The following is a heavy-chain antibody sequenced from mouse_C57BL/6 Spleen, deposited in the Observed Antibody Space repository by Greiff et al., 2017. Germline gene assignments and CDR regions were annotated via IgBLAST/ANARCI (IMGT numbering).Heavy chain of an antibody. V-gene: IGHV1-52*01. CDR2: IDPSDSET. CDR3: AIEGYYYGSSPNYWAMDY. J-gene: IGHJ4*01. Sequence: VQLQQPGAELVRPGSSVKLSCKASGYTFTSYWMHWVKQRPIQGLEWIGNIDPSDSETHYNQKFKDKATLTVDKSSSTAYMQLSSLTSEDSAVYYCAIEGYYYGSSPNYWAMDYWGQGTSVTVSS. D-gene: IGHD1-1*01. CDR1: GYTFTSYW.